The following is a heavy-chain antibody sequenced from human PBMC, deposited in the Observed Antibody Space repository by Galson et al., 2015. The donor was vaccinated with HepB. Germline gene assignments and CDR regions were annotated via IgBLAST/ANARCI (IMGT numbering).Heavy chain of an antibody. V-gene: IGHV4-59*01. CDR2: IYYSGST. J-gene: IGHJ4*02. Sequence: SETLSLTCTVSGGSISRYYWSWIRQPPGKGLEWIGYIYYSGSTNYDPSLKSRVTISVDTSKNQFSLYLTSVTAADTAVYYCARGPTRYYFDNWGQGTLVTVSS. CDR3: ARGPTRYYFDN. CDR1: GGSISRYY.